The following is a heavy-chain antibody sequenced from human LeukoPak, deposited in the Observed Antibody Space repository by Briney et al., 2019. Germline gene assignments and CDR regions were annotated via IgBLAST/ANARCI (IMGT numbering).Heavy chain of an antibody. Sequence: SETLSLTCIVSGYSISNGYYWGRIRQSPEKELEWIGTIYRSGSTYSNPSLRGRVTISVDTSKNQFSLKLSSVTAADTAVYYCARTGAGYYYYYMDVWGKGTTVTVSS. J-gene: IGHJ6*03. V-gene: IGHV4-38-2*02. CDR1: GYSISNGYY. CDR2: IYRSGST. D-gene: IGHD1-26*01. CDR3: ARTGAGYYYYYMDV.